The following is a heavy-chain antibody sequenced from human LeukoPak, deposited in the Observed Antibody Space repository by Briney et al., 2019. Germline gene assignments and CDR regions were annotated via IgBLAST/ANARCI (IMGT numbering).Heavy chain of an antibody. CDR3: ARGGVPPYMAVFDY. V-gene: IGHV4-34*01. CDR2: INHSGST. CDR1: GGSFSGYY. Sequence: TSETLSLTCAVYGGSFSGYYWSWIRQPPGKGLEWIGEINHSGSTYYNPSLKSRVTISADRSKNQFSLKLSSVTAADTAVYYCARGGVPPYMAVFDYWGQGTLVTVSS. D-gene: IGHD6-19*01. J-gene: IGHJ4*02.